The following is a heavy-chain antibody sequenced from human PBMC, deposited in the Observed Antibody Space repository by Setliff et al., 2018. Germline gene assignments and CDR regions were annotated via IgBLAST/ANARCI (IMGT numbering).Heavy chain of an antibody. D-gene: IGHD2-2*02. CDR1: GGSISDYY. Sequence: SETLSLTCGGYGGSISDYYWSWIRQPPGKGLEWIGEINHSGSTNYNPSLKSRVTISLDTSRNQVSLKLSSVTAADTAVYYCARGRQYCSSTSCYTSYFYYYAMDIWGQGTTVTVSS. J-gene: IGHJ6*02. CDR2: INHSGST. V-gene: IGHV4-34*01. CDR3: ARGRQYCSSTSCYTSYFYYYAMDI.